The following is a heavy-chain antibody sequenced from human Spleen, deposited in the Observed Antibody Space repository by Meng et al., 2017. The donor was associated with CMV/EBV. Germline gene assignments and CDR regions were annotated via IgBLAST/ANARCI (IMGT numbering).Heavy chain of an antibody. Sequence: ASVKVSCKASGYTFTSYGISWVRQAPGQGLEWMGWISAYNGNTNYAQKLQGRVTMTTDTSTSTAYMELRSLRSDDTAVYYCTTDDLCSRGICSVGYWGQGTLVTVSS. J-gene: IGHJ4*02. CDR1: GYTFTSYG. D-gene: IGHD3-10*02. V-gene: IGHV1-18*01. CDR3: TTDDLCSRGICSVGY. CDR2: ISAYNGNT.